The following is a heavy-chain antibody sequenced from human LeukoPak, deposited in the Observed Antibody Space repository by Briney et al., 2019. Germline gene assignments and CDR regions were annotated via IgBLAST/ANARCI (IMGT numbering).Heavy chain of an antibody. J-gene: IGHJ4*02. Sequence: GGSLRLSCAASGFTFSSYGMHWVRQAPGKGLEWVAFIRYDGSNKYYADSVKGRFTISRDNSKNTLYLQMNSLRAEDTAVYYCAREGFEYSSSTGFDYWGQGTLVTVSS. CDR1: GFTFSSYG. D-gene: IGHD6-6*01. CDR3: AREGFEYSSSTGFDY. V-gene: IGHV3-30*02. CDR2: IRYDGSNK.